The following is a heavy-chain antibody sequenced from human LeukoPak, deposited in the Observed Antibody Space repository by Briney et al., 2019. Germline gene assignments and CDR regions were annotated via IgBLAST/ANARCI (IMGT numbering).Heavy chain of an antibody. CDR2: IYYSGST. D-gene: IGHD2-21*01. V-gene: IGHV4-31*03. CDR1: GGSISSGGYY. Sequence: PSQTLSLTCTVSGGSISSGGYYWSWIRHPPGKALEWIGYIYYSGSTYYNPSLKSRVTISVDTSKNQFSLKLSSVTAADTAVYYCARFDVVGLYYFDYWGQGTLVTVSS. CDR3: ARFDVVGLYYFDY. J-gene: IGHJ4*02.